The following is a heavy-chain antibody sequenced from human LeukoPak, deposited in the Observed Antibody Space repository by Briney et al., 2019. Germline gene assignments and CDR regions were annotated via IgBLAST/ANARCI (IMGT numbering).Heavy chain of an antibody. CDR2: INTNTGNP. V-gene: IGHV7-4-1*02. D-gene: IGHD5-18*01. J-gene: IGHJ4*02. CDR3: GRDPRLGIRGYTYGYIDY. Sequence: GASVKVSCKTSGYTFSSYTITWVRQAPGQRLERMGWINTNTGNPTYAQGFTGRYVFSLDTSVSTAYLQISGLTADDTAVYFCGRDPRLGIRGYTYGYIDYWGQGTLVTVSS. CDR1: GYTFSSYT.